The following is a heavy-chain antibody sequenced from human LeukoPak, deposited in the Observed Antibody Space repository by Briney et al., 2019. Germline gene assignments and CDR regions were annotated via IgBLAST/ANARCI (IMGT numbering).Heavy chain of an antibody. V-gene: IGHV4-59*01. CDR1: GGSITSYY. CDR2: IYYSVSA. D-gene: IGHD6-13*01. J-gene: IGHJ3*02. CDR3: ARVGSSWAFDI. Sequence: PSETLSLTCTVSGGSITSYYWSWIRQAPGKGLEWVGYIYYSVSANYTPSLKSRVTISVDTSKNQFSRRLSSVTAADTAVYYCARVGSSWAFDIWGQGTMVTVSS.